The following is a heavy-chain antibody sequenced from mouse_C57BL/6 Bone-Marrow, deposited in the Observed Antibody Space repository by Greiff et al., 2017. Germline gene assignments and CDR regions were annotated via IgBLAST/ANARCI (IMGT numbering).Heavy chain of an antibody. D-gene: IGHD2-2*01. J-gene: IGHJ3*01. CDR1: GYTFTSYT. CDR2: INPSSGYT. V-gene: IGHV1-4*01. Sequence: QVQLQQSGAELARPGASVKMSCKASGYTFTSYTMHWVKQRPGQGLEWIGYINPSSGYTKYNLKFKDQATLTADKSSSTAYMQLSSLTSEDSAVYYCARVYYGYDGFAYGGQGTLVTVSA. CDR3: ARVYYGYDGFAY.